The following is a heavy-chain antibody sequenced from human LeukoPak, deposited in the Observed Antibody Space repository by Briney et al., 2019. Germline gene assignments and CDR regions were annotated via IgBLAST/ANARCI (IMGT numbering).Heavy chain of an antibody. CDR2: ISSNGGST. Sequence: GGSLRLSCAASGFTFSSYSMNWVRQAPGKGLEYVSAISSNGGSTHYAKSVKGRFTISRDNSKNTLYLQMGSLRPEDMAVYYCARPFCGGDCSHYAESEYFQHWGQGTLVTVSS. D-gene: IGHD2-21*02. CDR1: GFTFSSYS. J-gene: IGHJ1*01. CDR3: ARPFCGGDCSHYAESEYFQH. V-gene: IGHV3-64*01.